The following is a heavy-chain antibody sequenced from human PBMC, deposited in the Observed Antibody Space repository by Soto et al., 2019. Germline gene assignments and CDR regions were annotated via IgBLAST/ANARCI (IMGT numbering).Heavy chain of an antibody. J-gene: IGHJ4*02. D-gene: IGHD3-22*01. CDR3: AKDLNDYYDTSGYFDY. CDR1: GFTFNNYG. Sequence: GGSLRLSCAASGFTFNNYGMHWVRQAPGKGLEWVALISYDGSEKYYADSVKGRFTISRANSKNTLYLQMNSLRTEDTAVYYSAKDLNDYYDTSGYFDYWGQGALVTVSS. CDR2: ISYDGSEK. V-gene: IGHV3-30*18.